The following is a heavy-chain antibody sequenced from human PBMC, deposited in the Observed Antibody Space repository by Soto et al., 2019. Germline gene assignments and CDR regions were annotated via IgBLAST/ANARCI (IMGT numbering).Heavy chain of an antibody. J-gene: IGHJ5*02. D-gene: IGHD4-17*01. CDR3: ARQHDYGDLNWFDP. CDR1: GGSISSSSYY. V-gene: IGHV4-39*01. CDR2: IYYSGST. Sequence: QLQLQESGPGLVKPSETLSLTCTVSGGSISSSSYYWGWIRQPPGKGLEWIGSIYYSGSTYYNPSLKSRVTISVDTSKNQFSLKLSSVTAADTAVYYCARQHDYGDLNWFDPWGQGTLVTVSS.